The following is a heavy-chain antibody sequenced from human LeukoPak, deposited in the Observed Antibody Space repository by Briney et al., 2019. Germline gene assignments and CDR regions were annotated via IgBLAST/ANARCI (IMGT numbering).Heavy chain of an antibody. CDR3: ARGRERGSSSSFTDY. V-gene: IGHV1-24*01. Sequence: ASVKVSCKVSGYTLTELSMHWVRQAPGIGLEWMGGFDPEDGEAIYAQKFQGRVTMTEDTSTDTAYMELSSLRSEDTAVYYCARGRERGSSSSFTDYWGQGTLVIVSS. CDR1: GYTLTELS. J-gene: IGHJ4*02. D-gene: IGHD6-6*01. CDR2: FDPEDGEA.